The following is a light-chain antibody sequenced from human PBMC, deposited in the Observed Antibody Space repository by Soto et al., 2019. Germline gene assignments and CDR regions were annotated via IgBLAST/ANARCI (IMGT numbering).Light chain of an antibody. CDR3: KQYAGSHIN. Sequence: EIVMTQSPATLSLSPGEIHPLSSMASQSVSDYLAWYQQKPGQAHRLFIYDVYKRATGIKARFSGSESGTDFTLTIRRMEPEDFAMYYCKQYAGSHINVGKGKRLEIK. V-gene: IGKV3-20*01. J-gene: IGKJ5*01. CDR1: QSVSDY. CDR2: DVY.